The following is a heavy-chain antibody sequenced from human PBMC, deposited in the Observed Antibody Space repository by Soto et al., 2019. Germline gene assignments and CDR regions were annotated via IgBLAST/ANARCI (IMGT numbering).Heavy chain of an antibody. CDR1: GGTFSSYA. CDR2: IIPIFGTA. V-gene: IGHV1-69*01. CDR3: ASDYDFWSGYPEPYYYYDGMDV. D-gene: IGHD3-3*01. J-gene: IGHJ6*02. Sequence: QVQLVQSGAEVKKPGSSVKVSCKASGGTFSSYAISWVRQAPGQGREWMGGIIPIFGTANYAQKCQGRVTITADESTGTAFMELSSLSAEDTAVYYCASDYDFWSGYPEPYYYYDGMDVWGQGTTVTVSS.